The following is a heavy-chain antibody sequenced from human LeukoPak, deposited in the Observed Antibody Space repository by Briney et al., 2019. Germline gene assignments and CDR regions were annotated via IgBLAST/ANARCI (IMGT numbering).Heavy chain of an antibody. Sequence: PSETLSLTCTVSGGSISSYYWSWIRQPPGKGLEWIGYIYYSGSTNYNPSLKSRVTISVDTSKNQFSQKLSSVTAADTAVYYCARGRRMVYADYYYYYGMDVWGQGTTVTVSS. D-gene: IGHD2-8*01. V-gene: IGHV4-59*01. J-gene: IGHJ6*02. CDR2: IYYSGST. CDR1: GGSISSYY. CDR3: ARGRRMVYADYYYYYGMDV.